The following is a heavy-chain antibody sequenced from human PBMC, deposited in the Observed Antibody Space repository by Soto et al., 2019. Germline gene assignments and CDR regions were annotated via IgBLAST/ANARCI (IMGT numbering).Heavy chain of an antibody. D-gene: IGHD6-19*01. CDR2: IYHSGST. Sequence: QLQLQESGSGLVKPSQTLSLTCAVSGGSISSGGYSWSWIRQPPGKGLEWIGYIYHSGSTYYNPSLKSRVTVSVDRSKTQFSLKLSSLTAADTAVYYCARAGGLGAVAVDYWGQGTLVTVSS. J-gene: IGHJ4*02. V-gene: IGHV4-30-2*01. CDR3: ARAGGLGAVAVDY. CDR1: GGSISSGGYS.